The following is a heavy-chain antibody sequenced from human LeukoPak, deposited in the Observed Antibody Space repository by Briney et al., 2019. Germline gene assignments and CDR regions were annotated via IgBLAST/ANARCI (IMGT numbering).Heavy chain of an antibody. CDR2: INQDGSDK. CDR1: GLTFSIHW. J-gene: IGHJ4*02. Sequence: GGSLRLSCAASGLTFSIHWMNWVRRAPGKGLECVANINQDGSDKYYVDSVKGRFTISRDNTKNSLYLQMNSLRAEDTAVYYCVGGDYWGQGTLVTVSS. V-gene: IGHV3-7*01. CDR3: VGGDY.